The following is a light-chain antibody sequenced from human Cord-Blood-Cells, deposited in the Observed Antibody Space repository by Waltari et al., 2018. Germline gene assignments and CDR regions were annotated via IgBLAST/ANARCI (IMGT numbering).Light chain of an antibody. CDR1: SSNIGSHT. CDR3: AAWDDSLNGWV. CDR2: SNN. Sequence: QSVLTQPPSASGTPGQRVTISCPGSSSNIGSHTVTWYQQPPGTAPKLLIYSNNQRPSGVPDRFSGSKSGTSASLAISGLQSEDEADYYCAAWDDSLNGWVFGGGTKLTVL. V-gene: IGLV1-44*01. J-gene: IGLJ3*02.